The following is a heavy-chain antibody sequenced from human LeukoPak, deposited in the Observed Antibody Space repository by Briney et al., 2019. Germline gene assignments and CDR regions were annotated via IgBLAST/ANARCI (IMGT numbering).Heavy chain of an antibody. J-gene: IGHJ4*02. Sequence: GGSLRLSCVASGFPFSSYWMTWVRQAPGKGLEWVANIKQDGSKKSYVDSVKGRFTISRDNAKNSLYLQMNSLRAEDTAIYYCTRVGYIAEGIDYWGQGTLVTVSS. V-gene: IGHV3-7*04. CDR3: TRVGYIAEGIDY. D-gene: IGHD5-24*01. CDR1: GFPFSSYW. CDR2: IKQDGSKK.